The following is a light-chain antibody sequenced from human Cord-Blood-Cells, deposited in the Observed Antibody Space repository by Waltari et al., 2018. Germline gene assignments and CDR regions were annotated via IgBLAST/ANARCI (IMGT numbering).Light chain of an antibody. CDR2: DAS. Sequence: EIVLTQSPATLSLSPGDRATLSCRASQSVSSYLAWYQQKPGQAPRLPIDDASNRATGIPARFSGSGSGTDFTLTISSLGPEDFAVYYCQQRSNWPPWTFGQGTKVEIK. CDR3: QQRSNWPPWT. CDR1: QSVSSY. V-gene: IGKV3-11*01. J-gene: IGKJ1*01.